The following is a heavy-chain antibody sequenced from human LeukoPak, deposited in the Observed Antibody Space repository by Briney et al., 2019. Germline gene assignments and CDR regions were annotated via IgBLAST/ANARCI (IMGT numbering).Heavy chain of an antibody. J-gene: IGHJ3*02. CDR1: GGTFSTYT. D-gene: IGHD2-8*02. V-gene: IGHV1-69*01. CDR3: ARDGAGGFTDAFDI. Sequence: SVKVSCKASGGTFSTYTINWVRQAPGQGLEWMGGIIPIFDTTNYAQKFQGRVTITADESANTAYMELSSLKSEDTAVYYCARDGAGGFTDAFDIWGQGTMVTVSS. CDR2: IIPIFDTT.